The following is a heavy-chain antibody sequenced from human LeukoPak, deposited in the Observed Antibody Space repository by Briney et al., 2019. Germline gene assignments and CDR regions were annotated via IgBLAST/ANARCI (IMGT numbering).Heavy chain of an antibody. D-gene: IGHD4-17*01. Sequence: GASVKVSCKASGGTFSTFDITWVRQAPGQGLEWMGGIIPIFGTPNYAQKFQGRVTITADKSTSTVYMELSSLRSEDTAVYYCARDRWPVTRIQYYYYMDVWGKGTTVTVSS. V-gene: IGHV1-69*06. CDR2: IIPIFGTP. CDR3: ARDRWPVTRIQYYYYMDV. CDR1: GGTFSTFD. J-gene: IGHJ6*03.